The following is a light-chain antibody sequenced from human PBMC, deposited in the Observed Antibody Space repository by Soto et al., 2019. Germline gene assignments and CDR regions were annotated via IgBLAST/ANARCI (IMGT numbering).Light chain of an antibody. CDR2: EVS. CDR3: SSYAGSNNFV. J-gene: IGLJ1*01. Sequence: QSVLTQPASVSGSPGQSITISCTGTSSDIGGHHFVSWYQQQSGKAPKLVIYEVSERPSGVPDRFSGSKSSNTASLTVSGLQAEDEADYYCSSYAGSNNFVFGTGTKV. CDR1: SSDIGGHHF. V-gene: IGLV2-8*01.